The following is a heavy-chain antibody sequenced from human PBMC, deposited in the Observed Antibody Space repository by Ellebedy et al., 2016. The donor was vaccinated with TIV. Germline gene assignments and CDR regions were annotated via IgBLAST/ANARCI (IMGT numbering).Heavy chain of an antibody. CDR2: IGGLDDNT. D-gene: IGHD3/OR15-3a*01. Sequence: PGGSLRLSCVASGFTFGIYAMSWVRQAPGKGLEWVSTIGGLDDNTKYADSVKGRFTISRDNAKNSLYLQMNSLRAEDTAVYYCARGTWTRGSWGQGTLVTVSS. J-gene: IGHJ5*02. V-gene: IGHV3-23*01. CDR1: GFTFGIYA. CDR3: ARGTWTRGS.